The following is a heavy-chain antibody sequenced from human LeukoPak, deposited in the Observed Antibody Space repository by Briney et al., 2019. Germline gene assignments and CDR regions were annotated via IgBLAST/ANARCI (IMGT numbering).Heavy chain of an antibody. J-gene: IGHJ4*02. Sequence: GGSLRLSCAASGFTFSSYGMHWVRQAPGKGLEWVAVISYDGSNKYYADSVKGRFTISRDNSKNTLYLQMNSLRAEDTAVYYCAALWFGEEGYWGQGTLVTVSS. CDR3: AALWFGEEGY. CDR2: ISYDGSNK. V-gene: IGHV3-30*03. D-gene: IGHD3-10*01. CDR1: GFTFSSYG.